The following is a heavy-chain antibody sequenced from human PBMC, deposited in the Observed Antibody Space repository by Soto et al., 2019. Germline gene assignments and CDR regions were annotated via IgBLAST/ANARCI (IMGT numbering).Heavy chain of an antibody. CDR1: GGTFSSYA. CDR3: ARQSPSNGDYRRLNYYYYGMDV. V-gene: IGHV1-69*13. J-gene: IGHJ6*02. CDR2: IIPIFGTA. D-gene: IGHD4-17*01. Sequence: VKVSCKASGGTFSSYAISWVRQAPGQGLEWMGGIIPIFGTANYAQKFQGRVTITADESTSTAYMELSSLRSEDTAVYYCARQSPSNGDYRRLNYYYYGMDVWGQGTTVTVSS.